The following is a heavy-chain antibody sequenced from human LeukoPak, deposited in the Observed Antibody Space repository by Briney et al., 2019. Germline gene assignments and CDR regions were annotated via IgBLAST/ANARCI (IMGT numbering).Heavy chain of an antibody. J-gene: IGHJ6*03. Sequence: GGSLRLSCKGSGYSFTSYWIGWVHQMPGKGLEWMGIIYPGDSDTRYSPSFQGQVTISADKSISTAYLQWSSLKASDTAIYYCARHFHHYYMDVWGKGTTVTVSS. CDR1: GYSFTSYW. CDR2: IYPGDSDT. CDR3: ARHFHHYYMDV. V-gene: IGHV5-51*07.